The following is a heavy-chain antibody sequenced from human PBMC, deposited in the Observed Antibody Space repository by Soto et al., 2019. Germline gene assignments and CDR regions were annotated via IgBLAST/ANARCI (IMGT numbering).Heavy chain of an antibody. D-gene: IGHD6-6*01. CDR1: GYSFTKYG. J-gene: IGHJ5*02. Sequence: ASVKVSCKASGYSFTKYGISWVRQAPGQGLEWMGWISTYNGDTNYAQSLQGRVTMTTDTSTSTAYMELRSLRSDDTAVYYCARRSSSSLGSLFDPWGRGILVTVSS. CDR3: ARRSSSSLGSLFDP. V-gene: IGHV1-18*04. CDR2: ISTYNGDT.